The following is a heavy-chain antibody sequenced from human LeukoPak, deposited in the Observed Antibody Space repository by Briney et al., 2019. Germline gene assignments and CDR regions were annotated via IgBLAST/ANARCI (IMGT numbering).Heavy chain of an antibody. Sequence: GGSLRLSCEASGFTFSSYGMNWVRQAPGKGLEWVSGISGNGGTTYYADSVKGRFTISRDNSKSSVYLQVSSLRAEDTAVYYCAKTNGYYSNWGQGTLVTVSS. CDR2: ISGNGGTT. V-gene: IGHV3-23*01. CDR3: AKTNGYYSN. CDR1: GFTFSSYG. J-gene: IGHJ4*02. D-gene: IGHD3-22*01.